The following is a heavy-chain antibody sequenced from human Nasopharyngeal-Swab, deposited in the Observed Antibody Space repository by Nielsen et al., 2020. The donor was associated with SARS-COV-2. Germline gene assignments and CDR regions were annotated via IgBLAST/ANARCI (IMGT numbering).Heavy chain of an antibody. V-gene: IGHV3-21*01. Sequence: GGSLRLSCAASGFTFSSYSMNWVCQAPGKGLEWVSSISSSSSYIYYADSVKGRFTISRDNAKNSLYLQMNSLRAEDTAVYYCARGQAGYCSSTSCYPYYYYYYMDVWGKGTTVTVSS. J-gene: IGHJ6*03. CDR2: ISSSSSYI. CDR1: GFTFSSYS. D-gene: IGHD2-2*01. CDR3: ARGQAGYCSSTSCYPYYYYYYMDV.